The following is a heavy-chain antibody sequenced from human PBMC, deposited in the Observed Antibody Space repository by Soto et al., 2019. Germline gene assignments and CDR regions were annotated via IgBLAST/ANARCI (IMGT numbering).Heavy chain of an antibody. D-gene: IGHD5-12*01. J-gene: IGHJ4*02. V-gene: IGHV4-59*01. CDR2: IYYSGST. CDR1: GGSISSDY. Sequence: QVQLQESGPGLVKPSETLSLTCTVSGGSISSDYWSWIRQPPGKGLEWIGYIYYSGSTNYNPSLKSRVTIAVDTSKNQFSLKLSSVTAADTAVYYCARASGYDTNFDYWGQGTLVTVSS. CDR3: ARASGYDTNFDY.